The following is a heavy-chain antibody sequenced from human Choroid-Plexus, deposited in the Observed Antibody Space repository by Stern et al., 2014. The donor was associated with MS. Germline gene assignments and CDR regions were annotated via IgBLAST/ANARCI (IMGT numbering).Heavy chain of an antibody. V-gene: IGHV3-30*18. CDR1: GFTFGSCA. CDR3: AKDRQYLTYFFDH. J-gene: IGHJ5*02. CDR2: VSYDGSHK. Sequence: VQLVESGGGVVQPGRPLRLSCVASGFTFGSCAMHWVRQAPGKGLGWVAGVSYDGSHKYYADSAQRSFTTSRDNSQNTLYMQMSSLRPEDTAVYYCAKDRQYLTYFFDHWGQGSLVTVSS. D-gene: IGHD2/OR15-2a*01.